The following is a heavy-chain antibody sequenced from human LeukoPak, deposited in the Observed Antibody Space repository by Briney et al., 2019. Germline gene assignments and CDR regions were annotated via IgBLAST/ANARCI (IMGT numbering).Heavy chain of an antibody. CDR2: IWYDGSNK. D-gene: IGHD6-25*01. V-gene: IGHV3-33*01. J-gene: IGHJ4*02. CDR1: GFTFSSYG. Sequence: GGSLRLSCAASGFTFSSYGMHWVRQAPGKGLEWVAVIWYDGSNKYYADSVKGRFTISRDNAKNSVYLQMNSLRDEDTAVYYCARGSSAPDYWGQGTLVTVSS. CDR3: ARGSSAPDY.